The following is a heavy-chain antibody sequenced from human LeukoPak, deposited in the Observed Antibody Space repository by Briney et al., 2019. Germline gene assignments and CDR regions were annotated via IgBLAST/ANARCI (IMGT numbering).Heavy chain of an antibody. CDR2: IYYSGST. CDR1: GGSISSGDCY. J-gene: IGHJ6*03. V-gene: IGHV4-30-4*01. CDR3: ARLAGAGYYYYYMDV. Sequence: PSQTLSLTCTISGGSISSGDCYWSWIRQPPGKGLEWIGYIYYSGSTYYNPSLKSRVTISVDTSKNQFSLKLSSVTAADTAVYYCARLAGAGYYYYYMDVWGKGTTVTVSS.